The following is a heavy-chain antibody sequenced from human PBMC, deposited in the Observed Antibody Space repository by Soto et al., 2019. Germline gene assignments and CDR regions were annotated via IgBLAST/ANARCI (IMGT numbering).Heavy chain of an antibody. CDR2: VYYSVST. CDR1: GGSISSYY. Sequence: QVQLQESGPGLVKPSETLSLTCTVSGGSISSYYWSWIRQPPGKGLEWIGYVYYSVSTNYNPSLKSRVTISVDTSQKQFSQKLSSVTAADTAVYYCARHARVATMYYYFYMDVWGKGTTVTVS. V-gene: IGHV4-59*08. J-gene: IGHJ6*03. CDR3: ARHARVATMYYYFYMDV. D-gene: IGHD3-10*02.